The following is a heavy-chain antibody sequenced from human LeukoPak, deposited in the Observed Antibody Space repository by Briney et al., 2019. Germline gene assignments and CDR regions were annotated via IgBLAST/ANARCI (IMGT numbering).Heavy chain of an antibody. V-gene: IGHV4-59*08. CDR2: IYYSGST. D-gene: IGHD1-7*01. CDR1: GGSISHYF. J-gene: IGHJ6*02. CDR3: ARLGTTHYYYYYGMDV. Sequence: SETLSLTCTVSGGSISHYFWSWIRQPPGKALEWIGYIYYSGSTNYNPSLKSRVTISVDPSKNQFPLKLSSVTAADTAVYYCARLGTTHYYYYYGMDVWGQGTTVTVSS.